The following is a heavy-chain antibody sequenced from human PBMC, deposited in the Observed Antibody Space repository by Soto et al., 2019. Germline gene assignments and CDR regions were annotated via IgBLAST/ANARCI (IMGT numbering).Heavy chain of an antibody. CDR3: ARGTWELPSGYFDN. Sequence: TSETLSLTCAVYGESFSGYYWTWIRQPPGKGLEWIGEINHSGSTNYNPSLKSRVTISVDTSKNQFSLKLSSVTAADRAVYYCARGTWELPSGYFDNWGQGTRVTVSS. D-gene: IGHD1-26*01. CDR2: INHSGST. CDR1: GESFSGYY. V-gene: IGHV4-34*01. J-gene: IGHJ4*02.